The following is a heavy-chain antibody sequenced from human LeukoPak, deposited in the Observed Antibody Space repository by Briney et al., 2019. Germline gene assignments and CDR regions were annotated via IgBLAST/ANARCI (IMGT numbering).Heavy chain of an antibody. D-gene: IGHD4-17*01. CDR3: EKDYGDYSLA. V-gene: IGHV4-39*02. J-gene: IGHJ4*02. Sequence: SENLSRTCTVSAGSISSSSFYWGWIRQPPGKGLEWIGTIYHSVSAYYNPSLNSRVTISGATSKNQFSLKLSSVTAADTAVYYCEKDYGDYSLAWGQGTLVTVSS. CDR2: IYHSVSA. CDR1: AGSISSSSFY.